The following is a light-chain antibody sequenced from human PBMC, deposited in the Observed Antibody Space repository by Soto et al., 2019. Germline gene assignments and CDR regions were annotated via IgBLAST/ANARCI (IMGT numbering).Light chain of an antibody. CDR1: QRIDTW. Sequence: IQMTQSASMLSSSLVDRVTITCRASQRIDTWLAWYQQKPGTAPKLLIYKATTLQSGVPSRFSGSGSGTEFTLAISSLEPDDFATYYCQQYETFSPWTFGQGTKVDIK. CDR2: KAT. CDR3: QQYETFSPWT. J-gene: IGKJ1*01. V-gene: IGKV1-5*03.